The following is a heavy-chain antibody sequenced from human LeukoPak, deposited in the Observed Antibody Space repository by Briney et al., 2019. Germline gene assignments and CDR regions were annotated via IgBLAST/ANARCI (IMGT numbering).Heavy chain of an antibody. V-gene: IGHV4-30-4*01. CDR2: IYYSGST. D-gene: IGHD3-22*01. CDR3: ARIRGEYYYDSSGAFDI. Sequence: PSETLSLTYTVSGGSISSHYWSWIRQPPGKGLEWIGYIYYSGSTYYNPSLKSRVTISVDTSKNQFSLKLSSVTAADTAVYYCARIRGEYYYDSSGAFDIWGQGTMVTVSS. CDR1: GGSISSHY. J-gene: IGHJ3*02.